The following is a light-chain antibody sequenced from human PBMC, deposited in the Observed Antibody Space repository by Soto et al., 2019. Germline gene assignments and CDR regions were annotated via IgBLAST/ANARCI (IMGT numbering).Light chain of an antibody. J-gene: IGKJ4*01. CDR3: QQYNQWPLT. Sequence: EIVRTQSPATLSVSPGERATLSCRASQSVGSNLAWYQQKPGQAPRLLIYGASTRATGIPARFSGSGSGTEFTLTISSLQSEDFAVYYCQQYNQWPLTFGGGTKVEIQ. V-gene: IGKV3-15*01. CDR2: GAS. CDR1: QSVGSN.